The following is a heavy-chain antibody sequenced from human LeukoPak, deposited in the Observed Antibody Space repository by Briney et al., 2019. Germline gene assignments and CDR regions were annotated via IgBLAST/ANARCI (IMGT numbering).Heavy chain of an antibody. Sequence: SETLSLTCTVSGGSISSYYWSWIRQPPGKGLEWIGYIYYSGSTHYNPSLKSRVIISVDTSNNQFSLKLSSETAADTAVYYCARRQADGYWYFDLWGRGTLVTVSS. CDR1: GGSISSYY. V-gene: IGHV4-59*08. CDR3: ARRQADGYWYFDL. CDR2: IYYSGST. J-gene: IGHJ2*01.